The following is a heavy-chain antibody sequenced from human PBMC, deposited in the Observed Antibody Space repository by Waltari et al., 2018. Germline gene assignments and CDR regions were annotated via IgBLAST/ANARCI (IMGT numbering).Heavy chain of an antibody. Sequence: KGLEWVAVISYDGSNKYYADSVKGRFTISRDNSKNTLYLQMNSLRAEDTAVYYCAKDPVELWFGDGGFDIWGQGTMVIVSS. J-gene: IGHJ3*02. V-gene: IGHV3-30*18. D-gene: IGHD3-10*01. CDR2: ISYDGSNK. CDR3: AKDPVELWFGDGGFDI.